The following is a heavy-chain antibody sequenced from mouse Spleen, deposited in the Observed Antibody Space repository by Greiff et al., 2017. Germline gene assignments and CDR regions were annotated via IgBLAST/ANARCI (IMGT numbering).Heavy chain of an antibody. CDR3: ARDRYAMDY. J-gene: IGHJ4*01. CDR2: INPNNGGT. CDR1: GYTFTDYY. V-gene: IGHV1-26*01. Sequence: EVQLQQSGTELVKPGASVKISCKASGYTFTDYYMNWVKQSHGRSLEWIGDINPNNGGTSYNQKFKGKATLTVDKSSSTAYMELRSLTSEDSAVYYCARDRYAMDYWGQGTSVTVSS.